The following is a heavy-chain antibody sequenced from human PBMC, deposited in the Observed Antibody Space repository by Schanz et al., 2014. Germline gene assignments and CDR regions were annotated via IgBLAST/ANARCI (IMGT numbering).Heavy chain of an antibody. D-gene: IGHD3-22*01. Sequence: VQLVQSGGGLVQPGGSLRLSCAASGFTFSDYYMSWIRQAPGKGLEWVSYVSSSSSYTHYADSVKGRFTISRDNAKNSLYLQMNSLRAEDTAVYYCARPPHDSSGYYPFDHWGQGTLVTVSS. CDR2: VSSSSSYT. CDR1: GFTFSDYY. V-gene: IGHV3-11*05. J-gene: IGHJ4*02. CDR3: ARPPHDSSGYYPFDH.